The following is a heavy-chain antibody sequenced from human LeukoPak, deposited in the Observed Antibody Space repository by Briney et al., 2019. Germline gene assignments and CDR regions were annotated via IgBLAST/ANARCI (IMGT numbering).Heavy chain of an antibody. J-gene: IGHJ4*02. CDR3: GSQKEWSLTEYHFDY. V-gene: IGHV4-38-2*02. Sequence: PSETLSLTCTVSGYSISSGYYCGWIRQPPGKGLEWIGSVYHSGSTYYNPSLKSRVTISMDKSKNQFSLKLTAVTAADTAVYYCGSQKEWSLTEYHFDYWGQGTLVTASS. CDR1: GYSISSGYY. D-gene: IGHD3-3*01. CDR2: VYHSGST.